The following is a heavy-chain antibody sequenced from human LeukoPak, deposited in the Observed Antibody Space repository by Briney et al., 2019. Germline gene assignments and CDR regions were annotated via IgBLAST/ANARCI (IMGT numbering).Heavy chain of an antibody. CDR3: AKLAARRNWFDP. Sequence: GGSLRLSCAASGFTFSSYSMNWVRQAPGKGLEWVSYISSSSSTIYYADSVKGRFTISRDNSKNTLYLQMNSLRAEDTAVYYCAKLAARRNWFDPWGQGTLVTVSS. J-gene: IGHJ5*02. CDR1: GFTFSSYS. CDR2: ISSSSSTI. D-gene: IGHD6-6*01. V-gene: IGHV3-48*01.